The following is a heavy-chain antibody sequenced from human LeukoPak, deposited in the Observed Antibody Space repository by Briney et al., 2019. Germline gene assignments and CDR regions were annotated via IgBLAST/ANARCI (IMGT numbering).Heavy chain of an antibody. CDR1: GYTLTELS. CDR3: ATGAPSTMVRGVIRRAFDI. CDR2: FDPEDGET. J-gene: IGHJ3*02. D-gene: IGHD3-10*01. V-gene: IGHV1-24*01. Sequence: ASVKVSCKVSGYTLTELSMHWVRQAPGKRLEWMGGFDPEDGETIYAQKFQGRVTMTEDTSTDTAYMELSSLRSEETAVYYCATGAPSTMVRGVIRRAFDIWGQGTMVTVSS.